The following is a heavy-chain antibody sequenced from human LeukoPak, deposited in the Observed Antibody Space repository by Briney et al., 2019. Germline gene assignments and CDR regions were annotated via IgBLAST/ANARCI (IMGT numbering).Heavy chain of an antibody. J-gene: IGHJ6*02. CDR2: ISSSSSTV. D-gene: IGHD6-6*01. CDR1: GFTFSDYV. V-gene: IGHV3-48*01. CDR3: ARDVRVAARLFGYYYGMDV. Sequence: TGGSLRLSCAASGFTFSDYVMSWVRQAPGKGLEWVSYISSSSSTVYYADSVKGRFTISRGNAKNSLYLQMNSLRAEDTAVYYCARDVRVAARLFGYYYGMDVWGQGTTVTVSS.